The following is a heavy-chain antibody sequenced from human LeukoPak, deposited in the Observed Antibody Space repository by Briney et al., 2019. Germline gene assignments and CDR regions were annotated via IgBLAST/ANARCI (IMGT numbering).Heavy chain of an antibody. J-gene: IGHJ4*02. CDR1: GFTFNNYA. D-gene: IGHD3/OR15-3a*01. CDR3: VKVTDFWTATRPPDY. Sequence: GGSLRLSCAASGFTFNNYAMSWVRQAPEKGLEWVSGISGSAGTTFYADSVKGRFTISRDNSKNTLYLQMNSLRAEDTAIYYCVKVTDFWTATRPPDYWGQGTLVIVSS. CDR2: ISGSAGTT. V-gene: IGHV3-23*01.